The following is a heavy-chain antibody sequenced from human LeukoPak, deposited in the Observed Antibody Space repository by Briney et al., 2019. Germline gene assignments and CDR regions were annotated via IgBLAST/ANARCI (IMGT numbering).Heavy chain of an antibody. D-gene: IGHD3-10*01. J-gene: IGHJ4*02. CDR2: IDPSDSYT. CDR3: ARPSVDSSGSYPY. V-gene: IGHV5-10-1*01. Sequence: GGSLRLSCKSSGYSFTSYWISWVRQMPGKGLEWMGRIDPSDSYTNYSPSFQGHVTISADKSISTAYLQWSSLKASDTAMFYCARPSVDSSGSYPYWGQGTLVTVSS. CDR1: GYSFTSYW.